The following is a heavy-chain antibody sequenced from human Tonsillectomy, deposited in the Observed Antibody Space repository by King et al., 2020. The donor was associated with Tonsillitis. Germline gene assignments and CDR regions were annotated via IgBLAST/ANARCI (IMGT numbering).Heavy chain of an antibody. Sequence: LQLQESGPGLVKPSETLSLTCTVSGGSISTSSYYRVWIRQPPGKGLEWIGSIYHSGSTYYNPSLESRVTISLDTSKNQFSLKLRSVTAADTAVYYCASRSQWLALDAFDIWGQGTMVTVSS. J-gene: IGHJ3*02. D-gene: IGHD6-19*01. CDR2: IYHSGST. CDR3: ASRSQWLALDAFDI. CDR1: GGSISTSSYY. V-gene: IGHV4-39*01.